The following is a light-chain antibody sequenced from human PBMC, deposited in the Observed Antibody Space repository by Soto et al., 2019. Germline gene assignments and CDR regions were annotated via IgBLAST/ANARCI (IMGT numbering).Light chain of an antibody. CDR1: QALSNY. Sequence: DIQLTQSPSVLSASVGDTVTITCRASQALSNYLAWDQQQPGKAPDLLIYSASTLQSGVPSRFSGSGSETEFRLTIRALQPEDFAPYYCQQLSRYPLTFGGGTKVDIK. J-gene: IGKJ4*01. CDR2: SAS. V-gene: IGKV1-9*01. CDR3: QQLSRYPLT.